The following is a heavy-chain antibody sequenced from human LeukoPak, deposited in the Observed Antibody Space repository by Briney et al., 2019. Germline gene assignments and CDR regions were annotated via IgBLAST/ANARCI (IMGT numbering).Heavy chain of an antibody. V-gene: IGHV3-30*03. J-gene: IGHJ4*02. CDR2: ISYDGSNK. CDR1: GFTFSSYG. Sequence: GGSLRLSCAASGFTFSSYGMHWVRQAPGKGREWGAVISYDGSNKYYADSVKGRFTISRDNSKNTLYLQMNSLRAEDTAVYYCASSWAYFDSWGQGTLVTVSS. D-gene: IGHD6-13*01. CDR3: ASSWAYFDS.